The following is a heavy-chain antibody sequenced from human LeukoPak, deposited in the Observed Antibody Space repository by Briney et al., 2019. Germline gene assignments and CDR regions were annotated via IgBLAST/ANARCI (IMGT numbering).Heavy chain of an antibody. Sequence: ASVKVPCKASGYTFTSYGISWVRQAPGQGLEWMGWISAYNGNTNYTQKLQGRVTMTTDISTSTAYMELRSLRSDDTAVYYCARDRTYYYGSGSYPPDYYMDVWGKGTTVTVSS. CDR3: ARDRTYYYGSGSYPPDYYMDV. J-gene: IGHJ6*03. V-gene: IGHV1-18*01. CDR1: GYTFTSYG. CDR2: ISAYNGNT. D-gene: IGHD3-10*01.